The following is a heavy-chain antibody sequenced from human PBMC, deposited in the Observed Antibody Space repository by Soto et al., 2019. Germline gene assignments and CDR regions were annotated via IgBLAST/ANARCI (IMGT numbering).Heavy chain of an antibody. Sequence: GESLKISCKGSGYNVADYWIGWVRQMPVKGLEWMGIIYPGNSDTRYSPSFQGQVTISADTSISTAYLEWSSLKASDTAIYYCARHVYYDVLKKNYWGQGTLVTVSS. CDR1: GYNVADYW. CDR2: IYPGNSDT. J-gene: IGHJ4*02. D-gene: IGHD3-9*01. V-gene: IGHV5-51*01. CDR3: ARHVYYDVLKKNY.